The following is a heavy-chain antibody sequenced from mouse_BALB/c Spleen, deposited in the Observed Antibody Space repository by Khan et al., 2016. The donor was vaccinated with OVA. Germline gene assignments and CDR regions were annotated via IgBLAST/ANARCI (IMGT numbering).Heavy chain of an antibody. CDR3: AISYYGSFWYFDV. CDR1: GYTFRSYY. D-gene: IGHD1-1*01. V-gene: IGHV1S56*01. J-gene: IGHJ1*01. Sequence: QVQLQQSGPELVKPGTSVKMSCKASGYTFRSYYIHWVKQRPGQGLEWIGWIYPGDGRTKSNEKFKDKTTLTAVKSPSTVNMLLSSLTSEDSAIYFCAISYYGSFWYFDVWGAGTTVTVSS. CDR2: IYPGDGRT.